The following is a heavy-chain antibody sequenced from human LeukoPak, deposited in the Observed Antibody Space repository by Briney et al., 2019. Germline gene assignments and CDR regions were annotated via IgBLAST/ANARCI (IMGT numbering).Heavy chain of an antibody. D-gene: IGHD6-13*01. CDR1: GFTFSSYA. V-gene: IGHV3-23*01. Sequence: GGSLRLSCAASGFTFSSYAFTWVRQAPGKGLEWVSSIDNSGVNTFYADSVKGRFTVSRDNSRNTLYLQMNSLRVDDTAIYYCAKIPLAAAGYWGQGTLVTVSS. CDR3: AKIPLAAAGY. J-gene: IGHJ4*02. CDR2: IDNSGVNT.